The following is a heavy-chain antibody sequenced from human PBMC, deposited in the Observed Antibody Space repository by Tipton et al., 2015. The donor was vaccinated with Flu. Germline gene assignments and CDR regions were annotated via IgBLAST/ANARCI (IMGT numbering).Heavy chain of an antibody. Sequence: TLSLTCAVPGFFISSGSYWAWIRQPPGKGLEWIAFTYHTESIYYNPSLRSRVTLSVDTSKNQFTLRLSSVTAADTAVYYCARVGSGYTYASNFDYWGRGTLVTVSP. D-gene: IGHD5-18*01. J-gene: IGHJ4*01. CDR2: TYHTESI. CDR1: GFFISSGSY. CDR3: ARVGSGYTYASNFDY. V-gene: IGHV4-38-2*01.